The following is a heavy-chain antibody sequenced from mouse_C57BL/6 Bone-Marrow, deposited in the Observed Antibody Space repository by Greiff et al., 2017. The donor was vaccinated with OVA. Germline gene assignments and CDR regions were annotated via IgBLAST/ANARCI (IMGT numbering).Heavy chain of an antibody. J-gene: IGHJ3*01. CDR3: AIAVFAY. V-gene: IGHV1-50*01. CDR2: IDPSDSYT. Sequence: QVQLQQPGAELVKPGASVKLSCKASGYTFTSYWMQWVKQRPGQGLEWIGEIDPSDSYTNYNQKFKGKATLTVDTSSSTAYMQLSSLTYEDSAVYYCAIAVFAYWGQGTLVTVSA. CDR1: GYTFTSYW.